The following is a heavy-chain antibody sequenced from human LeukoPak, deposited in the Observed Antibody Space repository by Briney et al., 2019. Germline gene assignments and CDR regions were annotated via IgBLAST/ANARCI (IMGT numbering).Heavy chain of an antibody. CDR2: IYYSGST. CDR3: ARVTTVTTSFHFDY. J-gene: IGHJ4*02. V-gene: IGHV4-30-4*01. Sequence: PSETLFLTRTVSGGSISSGGYYWSWIRQPPGEGLEWIGYIYYSGSTYYHPSLKSRVTISLDTSKNQFSLKLSSVTAADTAVYYCARVTTVTTSFHFDYWGQGTLVTVSS. CDR1: GGSISSGGYY. D-gene: IGHD4-17*01.